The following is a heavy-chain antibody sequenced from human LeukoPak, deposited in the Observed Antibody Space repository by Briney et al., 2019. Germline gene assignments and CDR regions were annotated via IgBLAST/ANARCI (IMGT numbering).Heavy chain of an antibody. Sequence: PGRSLRLSCADSGFTFSNYAMHWVRQAPGKGLEWVGRIKSKTDGGTTDYAAPVKGRFTISRDDSKNTLYLQMNSLKTEDTAVYYCTTDSSEADYYDFWSGYHHWGQGTLVTVSS. V-gene: IGHV3-15*01. CDR3: TTDSSEADYYDFWSGYHH. CDR2: IKSKTDGGTT. CDR1: GFTFSNYA. J-gene: IGHJ5*02. D-gene: IGHD3-3*01.